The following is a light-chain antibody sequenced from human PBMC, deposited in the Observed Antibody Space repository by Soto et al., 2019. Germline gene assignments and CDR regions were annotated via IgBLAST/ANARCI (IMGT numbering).Light chain of an antibody. Sequence: QLVLTQPPSVSGAPGQRVTISCTGNSSNIGAGLDVHWYQQLPGTAPKLLIYGSSNRPSGVPDRFSGSKSGSSASLAVTGLQAEDEADYYCQSYDNSLSGHVVFGGGTKLTVL. V-gene: IGLV1-40*01. J-gene: IGLJ2*01. CDR3: QSYDNSLSGHVV. CDR1: SSNIGAGLD. CDR2: GSS.